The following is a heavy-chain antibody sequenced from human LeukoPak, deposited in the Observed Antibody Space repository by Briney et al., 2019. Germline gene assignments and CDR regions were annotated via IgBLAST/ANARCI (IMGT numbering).Heavy chain of an antibody. CDR1: GFTFDDYG. D-gene: IGHD3-10*01. CDR2: INWNGGST. V-gene: IGHV3-20*04. J-gene: IGHJ4*02. CDR3: ARGGHRQKEF. Sequence: GGSLRLSCAASGFTFDDYGMSWVRHAPGKGLEWVSGINWNGGSTGYADSVKGRFTISRDNAKNSLYLQMSSLRAEDTAVYYCARGGHRQKEFWGQGTLVTVSS.